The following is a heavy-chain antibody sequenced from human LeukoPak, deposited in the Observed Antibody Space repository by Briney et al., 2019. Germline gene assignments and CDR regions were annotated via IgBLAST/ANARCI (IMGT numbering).Heavy chain of an antibody. D-gene: IGHD6-13*01. CDR2: ISGSSTYI. CDR3: ASGRYGQQQLVPAFDY. V-gene: IGHV3-21*01. CDR1: GFTFSTYS. J-gene: IGHJ4*02. Sequence: GGSLRLSCAASGFTFSTYSMNWVRQAPGKGLEWVSSISGSSTYIYYAGSVKGRFTLSRDNAKNSLYLQMNSLRAEDTAVYFCASGRYGQQQLVPAFDYWGQGTLVTVSS.